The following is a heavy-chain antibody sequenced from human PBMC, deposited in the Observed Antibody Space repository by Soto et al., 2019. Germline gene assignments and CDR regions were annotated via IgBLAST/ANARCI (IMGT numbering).Heavy chain of an antibody. Sequence: GGSLRLSCAASGFVFRSYSMSWVRQAPGKGLEWVSAISSSNNIDYADSVKGRFRISRDNAKNSLFLEMNSLRGGDTAVYYCARAHVGSRWGYFDKWGQGALVTVSS. CDR2: ISSSNNI. V-gene: IGHV3-21*01. J-gene: IGHJ4*02. D-gene: IGHD6-13*01. CDR3: ARAHVGSRWGYFDK. CDR1: GFVFRSYS.